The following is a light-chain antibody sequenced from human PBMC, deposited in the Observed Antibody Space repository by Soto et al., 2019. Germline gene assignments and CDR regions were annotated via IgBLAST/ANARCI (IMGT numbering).Light chain of an antibody. V-gene: IGKV3-20*01. CDR3: QQYHNLWT. CDR1: QSVSNNY. CDR2: GAS. Sequence: EVVMTQSPDTLSVSPGERATLSCRASQSVSNNYLAWYQQKPGQAPRLLIYGASNRATGIPDRFSGSGSGTDFTLTISRLEPEDFALYYCQQYHNLWTFGQGTKVDIK. J-gene: IGKJ1*01.